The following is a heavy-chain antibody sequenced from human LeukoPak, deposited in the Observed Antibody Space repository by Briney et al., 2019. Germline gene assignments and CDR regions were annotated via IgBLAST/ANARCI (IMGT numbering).Heavy chain of an antibody. CDR1: GGSFSGYY. Sequence: SETLSLTCAVYGGSFSGYYWSWIRQPPGKGLEWIGEINHSGSTNHNPSLKSRVTIAVDTSKNQFSLKLSSVTAADTAVYYCARDKNYYGSGSYPAYFDYWGQGTLVTVSS. CDR2: INHSGST. CDR3: ARDKNYYGSGSYPAYFDY. V-gene: IGHV4-34*01. J-gene: IGHJ4*02. D-gene: IGHD3-10*01.